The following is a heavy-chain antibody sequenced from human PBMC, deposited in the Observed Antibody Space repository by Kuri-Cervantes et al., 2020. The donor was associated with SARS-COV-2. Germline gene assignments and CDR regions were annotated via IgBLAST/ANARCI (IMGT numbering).Heavy chain of an antibody. V-gene: IGHV3-21*01. CDR2: ISSSSSSI. D-gene: IGHD3-9*01. CDR1: GFTFSSYS. J-gene: IGHJ6*02. Sequence: GGSLRLSCAASGFTFSSYSMNWVRQAPGKGLEWVSSISSSSSSIYYADSVKGRFTISRDNAKNSLYLQMNSLRAEDTAVYYCARDPTAGRLRYFDWFSSGPSNYYGRDVWGQGTTVTVSS. CDR3: ARDPTAGRLRYFDWFSSGPSNYYGRDV.